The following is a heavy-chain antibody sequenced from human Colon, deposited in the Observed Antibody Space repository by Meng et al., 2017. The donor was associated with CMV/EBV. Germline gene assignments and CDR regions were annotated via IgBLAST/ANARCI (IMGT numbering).Heavy chain of an antibody. Sequence: SVKVSCKASEGTFGSFTINWVRQAPGQGLEWMGRIIPILGVSIYAQKFQGRVTITADKSTNTASMGLSNLRTEDTAVYYCARMRGFSTYYYGMDVWGQGTTVTVSS. CDR1: EGTFGSFT. V-gene: IGHV1-69*02. J-gene: IGHJ6*02. CDR2: IIPILGVS. CDR3: ARMRGFSTYYYGMDV. D-gene: IGHD3-16*01.